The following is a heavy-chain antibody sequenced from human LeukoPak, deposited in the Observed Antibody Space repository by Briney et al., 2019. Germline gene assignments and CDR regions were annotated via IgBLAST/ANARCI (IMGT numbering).Heavy chain of an antibody. CDR3: ARDPGFLWFGKFPEGYGMDV. D-gene: IGHD3-10*01. CDR1: GDSVSSNSAA. J-gene: IGHJ6*02. V-gene: IGHV6-1*01. Sequence: SQTLSLTCAISGDSVSSNSAAWNWIKQSPSRGLEWLGRTYYRSKWYNDYAVSVKSRITINPDTSKNQFSLQLNSVTPEDTAVYYCARDPGFLWFGKFPEGYGMDVWGQGTTVTVSS. CDR2: TYYRSKWYN.